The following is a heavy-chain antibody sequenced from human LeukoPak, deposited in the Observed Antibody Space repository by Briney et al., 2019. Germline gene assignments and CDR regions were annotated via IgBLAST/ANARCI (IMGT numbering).Heavy chain of an antibody. Sequence: GGPLRLSCAGSGFTFSSNYMSWVRQAPGKGLEWVSVIYSGGSTYYADSVKGRFTISRDNSKNTLYLQMNSLRVEDTAVYYCTRLHYDVLTGPFDYWGRGTLVTVSS. D-gene: IGHD3-9*01. CDR2: IYSGGST. CDR1: GFTFSSNY. V-gene: IGHV3-66*04. J-gene: IGHJ4*02. CDR3: TRLHYDVLTGPFDY.